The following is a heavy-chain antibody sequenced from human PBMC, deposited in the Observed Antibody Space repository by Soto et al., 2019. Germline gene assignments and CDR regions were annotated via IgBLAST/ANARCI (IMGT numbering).Heavy chain of an antibody. CDR1: GFTFSSYA. J-gene: IGHJ4*02. D-gene: IGHD6-19*01. Sequence: GGSLRLSCAASGFTFSSYAMSWVRQAPGKGLEWVSAISGSGGSTYYADSVKGRFTISRDNSKNTLYLQMNSLRAEDTAVYYCAKDLGSAVAGIPSPNDYWGQGTLVTV. CDR3: AKDLGSAVAGIPSPNDY. CDR2: ISGSGGST. V-gene: IGHV3-23*01.